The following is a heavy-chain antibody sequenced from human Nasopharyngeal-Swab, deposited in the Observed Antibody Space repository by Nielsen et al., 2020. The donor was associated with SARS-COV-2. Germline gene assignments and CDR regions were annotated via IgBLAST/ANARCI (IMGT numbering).Heavy chain of an antibody. D-gene: IGHD3-9*01. CDR2: IKQDGSEK. V-gene: IGHV3-7*01. J-gene: IGHJ6*02. Sequence: VCEDAWYQLSSGTPIKQDGSEKYYVDSVKGRFTISRDNAKNSLYLQMNSLRAEDTAVYYCARVSRYYDILTGYYAEDGMDVWGQGTTVTVSS. CDR3: ARVSRYYDILTGYYAEDGMDV.